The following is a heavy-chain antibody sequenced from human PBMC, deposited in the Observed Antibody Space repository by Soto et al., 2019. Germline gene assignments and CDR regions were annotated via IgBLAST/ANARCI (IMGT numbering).Heavy chain of an antibody. D-gene: IGHD2-2*01. CDR3: ARVGPAGYGMDV. CDR1: GGSVSSGSYY. Sequence: QVQLQESGPGLVKPSETLSLTCTVSGGSVSSGSYYWSWIRQPPGKGLEWIGYIYYSGSTNYNPARHSRXXIXVXXSKSQFSLKLSSVTAADTAVYYCARVGPAGYGMDVWGQGTTVTVSS. V-gene: IGHV4-61*01. CDR2: IYYSGST. J-gene: IGHJ6*02.